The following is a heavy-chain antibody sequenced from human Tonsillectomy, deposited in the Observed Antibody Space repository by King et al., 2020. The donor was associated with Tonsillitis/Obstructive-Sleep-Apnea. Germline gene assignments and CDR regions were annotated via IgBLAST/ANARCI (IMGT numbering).Heavy chain of an antibody. D-gene: IGHD3-22*01. CDR3: ARHGRSYDSSGYLDAFDI. CDR2: IDPSDSYT. CDR1: GYSFTSYW. Sequence: QLVQSGAEVKKPGESLRISCKGSGYSFTSYWISWVRQMPGKGLEWRGRIDPSDSYTNYGPAFQGPVTISADKSISPAYLQWSSLKASDTAMYYCARHGRSYDSSGYLDAFDIWGQGTMVTVSS. V-gene: IGHV5-10-1*01. J-gene: IGHJ3*02.